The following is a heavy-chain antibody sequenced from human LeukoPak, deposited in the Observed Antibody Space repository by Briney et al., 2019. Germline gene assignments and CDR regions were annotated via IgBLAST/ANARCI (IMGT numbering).Heavy chain of an antibody. Sequence: GRSLRLSCAASGFTFSSYGMHWVRQAPGKGLEGVAVIWYDGSKENYAASVKGRFTISRDDSKNTLYLQMNSLRAEDTGVYYCAREASGYYRDFWGQGTLVTVSS. D-gene: IGHD3-3*01. CDR1: GFTFSSYG. J-gene: IGHJ4*02. CDR2: IWYDGSKE. V-gene: IGHV3-33*01. CDR3: AREASGYYRDF.